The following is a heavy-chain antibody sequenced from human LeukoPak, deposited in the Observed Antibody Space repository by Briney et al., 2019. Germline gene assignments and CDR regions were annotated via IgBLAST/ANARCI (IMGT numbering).Heavy chain of an antibody. CDR2: IIPIFGTA. V-gene: IGHV1-69*05. D-gene: IGHD6-19*01. CDR1: GGSFSSYA. CDR3: ARERGFIAVAGAFDY. J-gene: IGHJ4*02. Sequence: SVKVSCKASGGSFSSYAISWVRQAPGQGLEWMGRIIPIFGTANYAQKFQGRVTITTDESTSTAYMELSSLRSEDTAVYYCARERGFIAVAGAFDYWGQGTLVTVSS.